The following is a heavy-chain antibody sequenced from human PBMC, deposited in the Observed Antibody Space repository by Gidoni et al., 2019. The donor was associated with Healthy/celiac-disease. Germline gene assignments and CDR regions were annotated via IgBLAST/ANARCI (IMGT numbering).Heavy chain of an antibody. J-gene: IGHJ5*02. CDR2: INPSGGST. Sequence: QVQLVQSGAEVKKPGVSVKVSCTASGYTFTTYYMHWVRQAPGQGLEWMGIINPSGGSTSYAQKFQGRVTMTRDTSTSTVYMELSRLRSEDTAVYYCARGGRSYGGFDPWGQGTLVTVSS. V-gene: IGHV1-46*03. CDR1: GYTFTTYY. D-gene: IGHD4-17*01. CDR3: ARGGRSYGGFDP.